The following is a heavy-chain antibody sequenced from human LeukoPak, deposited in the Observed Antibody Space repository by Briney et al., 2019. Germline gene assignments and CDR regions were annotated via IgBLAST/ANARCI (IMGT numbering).Heavy chain of an antibody. CDR2: ITGTSDI. J-gene: IGHJ4*02. D-gene: IGHD1-1*01. Sequence: TGESLRLSCTASGFNFSDYSVNWVRQAPGKGLEWVSCITGTSDIYYADSVKGRFTISRDNAKNSVYLQMNSLRAADTGIYYCARAIRLWGQGTLVTVSS. CDR3: ARAIRL. CDR1: GFNFSDYS. V-gene: IGHV3-69-1*02.